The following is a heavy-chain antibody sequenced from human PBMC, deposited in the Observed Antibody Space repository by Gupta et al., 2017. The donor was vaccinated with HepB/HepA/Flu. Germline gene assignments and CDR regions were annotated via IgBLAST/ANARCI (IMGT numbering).Heavy chain of an antibody. V-gene: IGHV2-5*02. D-gene: IGHD3-10*01. Sequence: QITLKESGPTLVKPTQTLTLTCTFSGFSLSTSGVGVGWIRQPPGKALEWLALIYWDDDKRYSPSLKSRLSITKDTARNQVVLTMTNMEPVDTATYYVAHDVGDKTFDYGGQGTLVTVSS. J-gene: IGHJ4*02. CDR3: AHDVGDKTFDY. CDR1: GFSLSTSGVG. CDR2: IYWDDDK.